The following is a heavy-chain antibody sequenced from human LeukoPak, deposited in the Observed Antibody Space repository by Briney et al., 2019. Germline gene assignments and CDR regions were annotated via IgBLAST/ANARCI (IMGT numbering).Heavy chain of an antibody. D-gene: IGHD6-19*01. J-gene: IGHJ4*02. CDR3: AARPTSEAVAPSDF. CDR2: ISGSGGST. Sequence: GGSLRLSCAASGVTLSNHAMSWIRQAPGKGLEWVSGISGSGGSTYYADSVKGRFTISRDNSRRMLYLQMNSLRAEDTATYYCAARPTSEAVAPSDFWGRGTLVTVSP. V-gene: IGHV3-23*01. CDR1: GVTLSNHA.